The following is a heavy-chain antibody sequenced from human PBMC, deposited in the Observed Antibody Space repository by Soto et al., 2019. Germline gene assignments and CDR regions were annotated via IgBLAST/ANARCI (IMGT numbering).Heavy chain of an antibody. Sequence: SETLSLTCTVSGGSISSSSYYWGWIRQPPGKGLEWIGYIYYSGSTNYNPSLKSRVTISVDTSKNQFSLKLSSVTAADTAVYYCARFFRGSATYYFDYWGQGTLVTVSS. J-gene: IGHJ4*02. CDR1: GGSISSSSYY. CDR3: ARFFRGSATYYFDY. V-gene: IGHV4-61*05. CDR2: IYYSGST.